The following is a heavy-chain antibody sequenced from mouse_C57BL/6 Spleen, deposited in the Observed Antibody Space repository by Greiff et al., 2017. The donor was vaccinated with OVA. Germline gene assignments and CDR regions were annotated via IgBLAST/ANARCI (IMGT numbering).Heavy chain of an antibody. CDR2: IDPETGGT. Sequence: QVQLQQSGAELVRPGASVTLSCKASGYTFTDYEMHWVKQTPVHGLEWIGAIDPETGGTAHNQKFKGKAILTADKSSSTAYMELRSLTSEDSAVYYCTRWGSSLDYWGQGTTLTVSS. CDR3: TRWGSSLDY. D-gene: IGHD1-1*01. J-gene: IGHJ2*01. V-gene: IGHV1-15*01. CDR1: GYTFTDYE.